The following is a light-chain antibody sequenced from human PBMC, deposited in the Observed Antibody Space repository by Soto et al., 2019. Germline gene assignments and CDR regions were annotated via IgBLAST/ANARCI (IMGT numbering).Light chain of an antibody. V-gene: IGKV3-20*01. CDR2: GSS. CDR1: PSVTNF. Sequence: EVVLTQSPATLSLSPGERATLSCRASPSVTNFLAWYQQRPGQAPRLLIYGSSSRVAGIPDRFRGSGTGTEFTLTISSLQPDDFATYYCQQYSSYWTFGQGTKVDI. CDR3: QQYSSYWT. J-gene: IGKJ1*01.